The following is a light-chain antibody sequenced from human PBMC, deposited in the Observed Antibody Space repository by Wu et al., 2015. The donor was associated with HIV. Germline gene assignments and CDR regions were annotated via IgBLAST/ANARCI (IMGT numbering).Light chain of an antibody. CDR3: QHYNNLPLT. Sequence: EIVLTQSPATLSLSPGERATLSCRASQSVSTNLAWYQQKPGQAPRLLIYGASTRATGIPGRFSGSGSGTEFTLTISSLQSEDFAVYFCQHYNNLPLTFGGGTKVEIK. CDR2: GAS. V-gene: IGKV3-15*01. CDR1: QSVSTN. J-gene: IGKJ4*01.